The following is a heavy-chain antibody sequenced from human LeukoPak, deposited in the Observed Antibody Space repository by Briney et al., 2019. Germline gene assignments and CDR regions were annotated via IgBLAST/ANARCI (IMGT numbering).Heavy chain of an antibody. CDR3: ARGPHGDYVFDY. CDR1: GGSISSGGYS. CDR2: IYHSGST. D-gene: IGHD4-17*01. J-gene: IGHJ4*02. Sequence: PSETLSLTCAVSGGSISSGGYSWSWIRQPPGKGLEWIGYIYHSGSTYYNPSLKSRVTISVDRSKNQFSLKLSSVTAADTAVYYCARGPHGDYVFDYWGQGTLVTVSS. V-gene: IGHV4-30-2*01.